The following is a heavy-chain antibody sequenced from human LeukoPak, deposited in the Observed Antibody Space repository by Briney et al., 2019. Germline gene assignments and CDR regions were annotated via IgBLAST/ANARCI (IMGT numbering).Heavy chain of an antibody. CDR3: ARWAAAGDYYFDY. V-gene: IGHV4-34*01. Sequence: PSETLSLTCAVYGGSFSGYYWSWIRQPPGKGLEWIGEINHSGSTNYNPSLKSRVTISVDTSKNQFSLKLSSVTAADTAVYYCARWAAAGDYYFDYWGQGTLVTVSS. CDR2: INHSGST. CDR1: GGSFSGYY. D-gene: IGHD6-13*01. J-gene: IGHJ4*02.